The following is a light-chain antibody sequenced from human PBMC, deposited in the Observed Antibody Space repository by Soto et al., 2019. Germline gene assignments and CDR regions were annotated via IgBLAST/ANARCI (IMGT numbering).Light chain of an antibody. J-gene: IGKJ4*01. V-gene: IGKV1-27*01. CDR3: QKYNSAPHT. Sequence: DNQMTQSPSSLSASVGDRVTITCRASQGSSKSLAWYHQKPGKVPKLMIYAASTLQSGVPSRLSGRGSGTDSTLTISRLQPEDVATCYCQKYNSAPHTFGGGTKVEIQ. CDR2: AAS. CDR1: QGSSKS.